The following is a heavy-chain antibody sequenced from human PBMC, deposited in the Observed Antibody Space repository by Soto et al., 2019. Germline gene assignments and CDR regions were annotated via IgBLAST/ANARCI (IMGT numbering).Heavy chain of an antibody. D-gene: IGHD3-10*01. CDR2: INPNSGGT. CDR3: ARGPSMVRGAPAAYYYYMDV. J-gene: IGHJ6*03. V-gene: IGHV1-2*04. CDR1: GYTFTGYY. Sequence: ASVKVSCKASGYTFTGYYMHWVRQAPGQGLEWMGWINPNSGGTNYAQKFQGWVTMTRDTSISTAYMELSRLRSDDTAVYYCARGPSMVRGAPAAYYYYMDVWGKGTTVTVS.